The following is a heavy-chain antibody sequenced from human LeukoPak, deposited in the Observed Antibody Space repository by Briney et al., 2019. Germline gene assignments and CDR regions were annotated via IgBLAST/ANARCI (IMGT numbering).Heavy chain of an antibody. V-gene: IGHV1-69*13. J-gene: IGHJ4*02. CDR1: GGTFSSYA. Sequence: ASVKVSCKASGGTFSSYAISWVRQAPGHGLEWMGGIIPIFGTANYDHTFQGRVTITSDESTSTAYMELSSLRSEDTAVYYCARGLHTYDYWGQGTLVTVSS. D-gene: IGHD5-24*01. CDR2: IIPIFGTA. CDR3: ARGLHTYDY.